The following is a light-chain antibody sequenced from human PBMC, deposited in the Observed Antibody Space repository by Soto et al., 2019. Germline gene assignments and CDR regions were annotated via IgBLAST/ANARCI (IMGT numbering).Light chain of an antibody. V-gene: IGLV1-47*01. CDR3: AAWDDSLSGPV. J-gene: IGLJ2*01. Sequence: QLVLTQPPSASGTPGQRGTISCSGSSSNIGSNYVYWYQQLPGTAPKLLIYRNNQRPSGVPDRFSGSKSGTSASLAISGLRSEDEADYYWAAWDDSLSGPVFGGGTKLTVL. CDR1: SSNIGSNY. CDR2: RNN.